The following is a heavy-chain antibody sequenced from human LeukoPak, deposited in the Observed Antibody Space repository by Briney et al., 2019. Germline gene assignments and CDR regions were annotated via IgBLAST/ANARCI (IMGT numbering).Heavy chain of an antibody. V-gene: IGHV1-18*01. D-gene: IGHD3-9*01. CDR3: ARGGPNYDILTGYYTLNWFDP. J-gene: IGHJ5*02. CDR1: GYTFTSCG. CDR2: ISAYNGNT. Sequence: ASVKVSCKASGYTFTSCGISWVRQAPGQGLEWMGWISAYNGNTNYAQKFQGRVTMTRDTSISTAYMELSRLRSDDTAVYYCARGGPNYDILTGYYTLNWFDPWGQGTLVTVSS.